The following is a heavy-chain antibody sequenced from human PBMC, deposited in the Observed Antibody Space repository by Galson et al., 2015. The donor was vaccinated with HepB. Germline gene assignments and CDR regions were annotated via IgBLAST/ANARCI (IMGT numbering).Heavy chain of an antibody. CDR3: ARDRGELLWFGETDPDAFDI. CDR1: GFTFSSYW. Sequence: SLRLSCAVSGFTFSSYWMHWVRQAPGKGLVSVSRNKSDGSSTSYADSVEGRFTISRDNAKNTLYLQMNSLRAEDTAVYYCARDRGELLWFGETDPDAFDIWGQGTMVTVSS. CDR2: NKSDGSST. V-gene: IGHV3-74*01. D-gene: IGHD3-10*01. J-gene: IGHJ3*02.